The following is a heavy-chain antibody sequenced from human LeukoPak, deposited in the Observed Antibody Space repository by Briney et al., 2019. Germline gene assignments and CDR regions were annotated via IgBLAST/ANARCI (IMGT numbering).Heavy chain of an antibody. J-gene: IGHJ4*02. CDR2: INPSGGST. CDR3: ARSSGYSYNSPHQTEN. V-gene: IGHV1-46*01. D-gene: IGHD5-18*01. CDR1: GYTFTGYY. Sequence: GASVKVSCKASGYTFTGYYMHWVRQAPGQGLEWMGIINPSGGSTSYAQKFQGRVTMTRDTSTSTVYMELSSLRSEDTAVYYCARSSGYSYNSPHQTENWGQGTLVTVSS.